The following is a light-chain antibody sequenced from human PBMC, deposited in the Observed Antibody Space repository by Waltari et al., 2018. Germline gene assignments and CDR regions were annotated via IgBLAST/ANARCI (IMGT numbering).Light chain of an antibody. Sequence: VLTQSPGTLSLSPGERATLSCRASQSVSSSYLAWYQQKPGQAPRLLIYGASSRATGIPDRFSGSGSGTDFSLTISRLEPEDFAVYYCQRYGSSPLTFGGGTKVEIK. CDR2: GAS. V-gene: IGKV3-20*01. J-gene: IGKJ4*01. CDR1: QSVSSSY. CDR3: QRYGSSPLT.